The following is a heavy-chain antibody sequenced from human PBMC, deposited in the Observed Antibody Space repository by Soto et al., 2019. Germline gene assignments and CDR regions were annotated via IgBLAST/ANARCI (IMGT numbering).Heavy chain of an antibody. V-gene: IGHV1-8*01. CDR2: MNPNSGNT. CDR3: ARVDFRDFDS. CDR1: GYTFTSYD. Sequence: ASVKVSCKASGYTFTSYDINWVRQATGQGLEWMGWMNPNSGNTQYAQKFQGRVTMTRDTSISTAYLELSSLGSEDTAVYFCARVDFRDFDSWGQGTLVTVSS. J-gene: IGHJ4*02.